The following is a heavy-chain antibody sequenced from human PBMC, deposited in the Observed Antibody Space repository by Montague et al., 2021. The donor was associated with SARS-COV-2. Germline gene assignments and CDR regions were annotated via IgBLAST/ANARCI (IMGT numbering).Heavy chain of an antibody. CDR3: ARLWDFYGSGGYKNGWFDP. CDR1: AGSISTNSYY. CDR2: ISYSGST. D-gene: IGHD3-10*01. J-gene: IGHJ5*02. V-gene: IGHV4-39*02. Sequence: SETLSLTCTVSAGSISTNSYYWAWVRQPPGKGLEWIGSISYSGSTYFNPSLESRLTMSVDTSKNHFSLKLSSVTAADTAVYYCARLWDFYGSGGYKNGWFDPWGQGTRVTVSS.